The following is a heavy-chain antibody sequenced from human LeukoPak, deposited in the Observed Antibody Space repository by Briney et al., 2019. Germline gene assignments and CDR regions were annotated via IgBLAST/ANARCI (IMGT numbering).Heavy chain of an antibody. V-gene: IGHV3-7*01. CDR2: IKQDGSEK. CDR3: ARAKGNYYGSGSYFNY. J-gene: IGHJ4*02. D-gene: IGHD3-10*01. Sequence: GGSLRLSCAASGFSFSSYWMSWVRQAPGKGPEWVANIKQDGSEKFYGDSLKGRFTISRDNSKNTLYLQMGSLRAEDMAVYYCARAKGNYYGSGSYFNYWGQGTLVTVSS. CDR1: GFSFSSYW.